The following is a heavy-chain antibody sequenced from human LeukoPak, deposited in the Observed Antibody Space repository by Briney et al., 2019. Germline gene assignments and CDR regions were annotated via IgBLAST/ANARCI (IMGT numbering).Heavy chain of an antibody. CDR1: GGSISSYY. J-gene: IGHJ4*02. CDR2: IYHSGST. Sequence: SETLSLTCTVSGGSISSYYWSWIRQPPGKGLEWIGYIYHSGSTNYNPSLKSRVTISVDTSKNQFSLKLSSVTAADTAVYYCARSVAATINWGQGTLVTVSS. V-gene: IGHV4-59*08. D-gene: IGHD1-26*01. CDR3: ARSVAATIN.